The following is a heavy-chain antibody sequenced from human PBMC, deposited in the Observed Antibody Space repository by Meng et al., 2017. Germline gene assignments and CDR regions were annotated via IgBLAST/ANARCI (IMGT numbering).Heavy chain of an antibody. J-gene: IGHJ4*02. CDR2: ISGGGSYI. CDR3: ARDLPPSYFDY. Sequence: GESLKISCAASGFTFGSYSIHWVRQAPGKGLEWVSSISGGGSYIYYADSVRGRFTISRDNARNSLYLRMNSLSVEDTAVYYCARDLPPSYFDYWGQGTLVTVSS. CDR1: GFTFGSYS. V-gene: IGHV3-21*01.